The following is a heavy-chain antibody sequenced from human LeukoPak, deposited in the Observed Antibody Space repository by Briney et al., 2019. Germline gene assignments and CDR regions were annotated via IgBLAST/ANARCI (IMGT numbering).Heavy chain of an antibody. V-gene: IGHV1-2*02. CDR1: GYTFTDYY. CDR2: ISPNDGDT. Sequence: ASVKVSCKASGYTFTDYYMHWVRQAPGQGFEWMGWISPNDGDTNYAQEFQGRVTMTRDTSISTAHMEVSRLRSDDTAVYYCARANFLYCSSTTCLFDYWGQGTLVTVSS. D-gene: IGHD2-2*01. CDR3: ARANFLYCSSTTCLFDY. J-gene: IGHJ4*02.